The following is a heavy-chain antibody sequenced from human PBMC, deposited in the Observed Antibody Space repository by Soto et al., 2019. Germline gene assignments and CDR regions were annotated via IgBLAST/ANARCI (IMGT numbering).Heavy chain of an antibody. J-gene: IGHJ4*02. CDR2: IYYTGST. D-gene: IGHD5-18*01. V-gene: IGHV4-59*08. CDR1: GGSISSYY. CDR3: ARHRDSYGSGDFDY. Sequence: ETLSLTCTVSGGSISSYYWSWIRQPPGKGLEWIGYIYYTGSTNYNPSLKSRVTISVDTSKNQFSLKVSSVTAADTAVHYCARHRDSYGSGDFDYWGQGTLVTVSS.